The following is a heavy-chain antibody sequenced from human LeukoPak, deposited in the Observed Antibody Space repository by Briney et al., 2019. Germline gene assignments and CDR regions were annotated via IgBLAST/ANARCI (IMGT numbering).Heavy chain of an antibody. CDR3: TTVRLMITFGGVIAQPPSY. D-gene: IGHD3-16*02. CDR2: IKSKTDGGTT. CDR1: GFTFSNAW. V-gene: IGHV3-15*01. Sequence: PGGSLRLSCAASGFTFSNAWMSWVRQAPGKGLEWVGRIKSKTDGGTTDYAAPVKGRFTISRDDSKNTLYLQMNSLKTEDTAVYYCTTVRLMITFGGVIAQPPSYWGQGTLVTVSS. J-gene: IGHJ4*02.